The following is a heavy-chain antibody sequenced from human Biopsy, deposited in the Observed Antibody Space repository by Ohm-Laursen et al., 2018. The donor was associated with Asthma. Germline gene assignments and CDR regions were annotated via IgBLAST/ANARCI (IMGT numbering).Heavy chain of an antibody. D-gene: IGHD4-17*01. Sequence: ASVNISCKISGYSLTDLSMHWVRQAPGQGLEWMGGHDHEEGGTVNARRFQGRVTMTEDTSTDTAYMELSSLSSDDTAVYYCASDFPKDYVRYNFQFWGQGTLVTVSS. CDR3: ASDFPKDYVRYNFQF. V-gene: IGHV1-24*01. CDR2: HDHEEGGT. J-gene: IGHJ4*02. CDR1: GYSLTDLS.